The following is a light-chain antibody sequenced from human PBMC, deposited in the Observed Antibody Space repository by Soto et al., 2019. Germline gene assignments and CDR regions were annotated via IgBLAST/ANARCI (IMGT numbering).Light chain of an antibody. CDR1: QSVSSN. Sequence: EIVMTQSPATLSVSPGERATLSCRASQSVSSNLAWYHQKPGQAPRLLIYGASTSATGIPARFSGSGSGTEFTLTISSLQYEDFAVYYCQQYNNWPPITFGPGTKVDIK. V-gene: IGKV3-15*01. CDR2: GAS. CDR3: QQYNNWPPIT. J-gene: IGKJ3*01.